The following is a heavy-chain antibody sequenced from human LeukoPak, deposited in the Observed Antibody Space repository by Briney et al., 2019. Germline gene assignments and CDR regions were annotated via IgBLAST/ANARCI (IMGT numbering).Heavy chain of an antibody. D-gene: IGHD3-10*01. CDR3: ARGPRFGELLWHWFDP. V-gene: IGHV4-39*07. CDR2: MYHSGST. CDR1: GGSISSSGYY. Sequence: SETLSLTCSVSGGSISSSGYYWGWIRQPPGTGLEWIGSMYHSGSTYYNPPLKSRVTISEDTSKNQFSLKLRSVTAADTAVYYCARGPRFGELLWHWFDPWGQGTLVTVSS. J-gene: IGHJ5*02.